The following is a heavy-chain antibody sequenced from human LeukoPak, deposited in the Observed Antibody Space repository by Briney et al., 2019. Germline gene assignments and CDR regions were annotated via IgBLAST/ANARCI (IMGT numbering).Heavy chain of an antibody. CDR2: IYPGDSDT. V-gene: IGHV5-51*01. CDR1: GYSFTSYW. CDR3: ARHGGFYGDYFDY. Sequence: RGESLKISCEGSGYSFTSYWIGWVRQMPGKGLEWMGIIYPGDSDTRYSPSFQGQVTISADKSISTAYLQWSSLKASDTAMYYCARHGGFYGDYFDYWGQGTLVTVSS. J-gene: IGHJ4*02. D-gene: IGHD4-17*01.